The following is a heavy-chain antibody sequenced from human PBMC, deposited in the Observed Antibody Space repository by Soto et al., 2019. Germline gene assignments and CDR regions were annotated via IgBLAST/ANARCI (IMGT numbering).Heavy chain of an antibody. Sequence: VASVKVSCKASGYTFTGYYMHWVRQAPGQGLEWMGWINPNSGGTNYAQKFQGRVTMTRDTSISTAYMELSRLRSDDTAVYYCAREVVARRYCSSTSCYHYGMDVWGQGTTVTVSS. CDR3: AREVVARRYCSSTSCYHYGMDV. CDR1: GYTFTGYY. V-gene: IGHV1-2*02. J-gene: IGHJ6*02. D-gene: IGHD2-2*01. CDR2: INPNSGGT.